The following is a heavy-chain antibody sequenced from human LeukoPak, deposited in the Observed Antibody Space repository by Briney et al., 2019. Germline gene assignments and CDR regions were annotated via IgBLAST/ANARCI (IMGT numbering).Heavy chain of an antibody. CDR2: IRYDGSNK. V-gene: IGHV3-30*02. Sequence: GGSLRLSCAASGFTSSSYGMHWVRQAPGKGLEWVAFIRYDGSNKYYADSVKGRFTISRDNSKNTLYLQMTSLRADDTAVYYCAKGGDSNYYYYMDDWGRGTTVTVSS. CDR1: GFTSSSYG. D-gene: IGHD2-21*02. CDR3: AKGGDSNYYYYMDD. J-gene: IGHJ6*03.